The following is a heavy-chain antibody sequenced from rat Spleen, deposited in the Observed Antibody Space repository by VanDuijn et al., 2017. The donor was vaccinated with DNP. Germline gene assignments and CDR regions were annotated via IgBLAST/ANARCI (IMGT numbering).Heavy chain of an antibody. Sequence: EVQLQESGPGLVKPSQSLSLTCSVTGYSITSSYRWSWIRKFPGNKLEWMGSVKSAGTTNYNPSLKSRISITRDTSKNQLFLQVNSVTTEDTATYYCARWPGYNPPYAMDAWGQGTSVTVSS. CDR1: GYSITSSYR. J-gene: IGHJ4*01. D-gene: IGHD1-4*01. CDR3: ARWPGYNPPYAMDA. V-gene: IGHV3-3*01. CDR2: VKSAGTT.